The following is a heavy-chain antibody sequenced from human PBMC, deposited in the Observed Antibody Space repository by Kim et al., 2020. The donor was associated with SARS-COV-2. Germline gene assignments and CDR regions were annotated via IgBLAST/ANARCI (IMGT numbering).Heavy chain of an antibody. D-gene: IGHD6-13*01. CDR1: GFTFSSYG. CDR3: AKVKRGIGLLDY. CDR2: ISYDGSNK. V-gene: IGHV3-30*18. J-gene: IGHJ4*02. Sequence: GGSLRLSCAASGFTFSSYGMHWVRQAPGKGLEWVAVISYDGSNKYYADSVKGRFTISRDNSKNTLYLQMNSLRAEDTAVYYCAKVKRGIGLLDYWGQGTLVTVSS.